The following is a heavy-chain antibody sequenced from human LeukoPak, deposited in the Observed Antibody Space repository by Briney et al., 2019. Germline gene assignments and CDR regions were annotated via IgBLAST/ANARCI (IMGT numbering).Heavy chain of an antibody. V-gene: IGHV1-69*13. CDR3: ARDLSLRFRAFDI. Sequence: ASVKVSCKASGGTFSSYAISWVRQALGQGLEWMGGIIPIFGTANYAQKFQGRVTITADESTSTAYMELSSLRSEDTAVYYCARDLSLRFRAFDIWGQGTMVTVSS. D-gene: IGHD3-3*01. J-gene: IGHJ3*02. CDR1: GGTFSSYA. CDR2: IIPIFGTA.